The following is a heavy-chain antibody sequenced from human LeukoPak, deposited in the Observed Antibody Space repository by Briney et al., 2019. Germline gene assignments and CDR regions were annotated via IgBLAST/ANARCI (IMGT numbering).Heavy chain of an antibody. CDR3: ARFSLGSSSWYYYGMDV. D-gene: IGHD6-13*01. J-gene: IGHJ6*02. CDR2: IYSGGST. V-gene: IGHV3-53*04. Sequence: GGSLRLSCAASGFTVSSNYMSWVRQAPGKGLEWVSVIYSGGSTYYADSVKGRFTISRHNSKNTLYLQMNSLRAEDTAVYYCARFSLGSSSWYYYGMDVWGQGTTVTVSS. CDR1: GFTVSSNY.